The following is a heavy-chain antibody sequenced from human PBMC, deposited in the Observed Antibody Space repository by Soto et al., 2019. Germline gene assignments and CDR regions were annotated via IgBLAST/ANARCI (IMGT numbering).Heavy chain of an antibody. Sequence: SETLSLTCAVSGGSFRGYYWSWLRQPPGKGLEWIGEINHNRSANYNPSLKSRVTILIDTSKNQSFLKLTSVTAADTAIYYCARGYSDFRTPGDVYHFDHWGQGAMVTVYS. D-gene: IGHD3-3*01. CDR2: INHNRSA. J-gene: IGHJ4*01. V-gene: IGHV4-34*01. CDR3: ARGYSDFRTPGDVYHFDH. CDR1: GGSFRGYY.